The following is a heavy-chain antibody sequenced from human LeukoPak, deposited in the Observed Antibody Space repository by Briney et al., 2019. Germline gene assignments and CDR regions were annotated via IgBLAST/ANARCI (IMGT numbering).Heavy chain of an antibody. V-gene: IGHV3-74*01. D-gene: IGHD6-13*01. CDR1: GFAFSTDA. CDR2: INSDGSST. Sequence: PEESLRLSCVASGFAFSTDAMHWVRQAPGKGLEWVSRINSDGSSTNYADSVKGRFTISRGNAENTLYLQMNSLRAEDTAVYYCARKAAGLTFDYWGQGTLVTVSS. CDR3: ARKAAGLTFDY. J-gene: IGHJ4*02.